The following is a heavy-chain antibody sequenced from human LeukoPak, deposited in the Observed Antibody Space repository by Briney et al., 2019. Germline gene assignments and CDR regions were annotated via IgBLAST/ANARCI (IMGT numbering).Heavy chain of an antibody. CDR2: IYNGGTT. CDR1: RFAFSSCA. V-gene: IGHV3-66*02. CDR3: AGGGEAARSLHY. D-gene: IGHD6-6*01. J-gene: IGHJ4*02. Sequence: GGSLRLSCAASRFAFSSCAMNWVRQAPGKGLEWVSVIYNGGTTYYADSVKGRFTISRDNSKSTLFVYLQMNSLRTDDTAVYYCAGGGEAARSLHYWGQGTLVTVSS.